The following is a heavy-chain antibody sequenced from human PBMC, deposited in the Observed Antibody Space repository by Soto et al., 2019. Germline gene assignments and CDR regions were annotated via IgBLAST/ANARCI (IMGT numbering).Heavy chain of an antibody. V-gene: IGHV1-18*01. Sequence: GASVKVSCKASGYTFTSYGISWVRQAPGQGLEWMGWISAYNGNTNYAQKLQGRVTMTTDTSTSTAYMELRSLRSDDTAVYYCARDLRSRSVDIVAHLFDYWGQGTLVTVSS. J-gene: IGHJ4*02. D-gene: IGHD5-12*01. CDR1: GYTFTSYG. CDR3: ARDLRSRSVDIVAHLFDY. CDR2: ISAYNGNT.